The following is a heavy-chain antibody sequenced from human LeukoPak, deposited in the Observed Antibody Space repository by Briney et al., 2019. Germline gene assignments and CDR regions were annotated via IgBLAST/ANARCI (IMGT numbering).Heavy chain of an antibody. CDR1: GGSISSHY. Sequence: SETLSLTCTVSGGSISSHYWNWIRQPPGKGLEWIGCIYYSGSTNYNPSLKSRVTISVDTSKNQFSLKLSSVTAADTAVYYCARGRYSSGWYLDYWGQGTLVTVSS. J-gene: IGHJ4*02. CDR3: ARGRYSSGWYLDY. D-gene: IGHD6-19*01. CDR2: IYYSGST. V-gene: IGHV4-59*11.